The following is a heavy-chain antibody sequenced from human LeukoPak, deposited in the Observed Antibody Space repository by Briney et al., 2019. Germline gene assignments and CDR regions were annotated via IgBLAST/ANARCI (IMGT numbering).Heavy chain of an antibody. Sequence: GGSLRLSCAASGFTFSSHAMSWVRQAPGKGLEWVSAISGSGGSTYYADSVKGRFTISRDNSKNTLYLQMNSLRAGDTAVYYCAKANSSSWFDYWGQGTLVTVSS. CDR1: GFTFSSHA. J-gene: IGHJ4*02. CDR3: AKANSSSWFDY. CDR2: ISGSGGST. D-gene: IGHD6-13*01. V-gene: IGHV3-23*01.